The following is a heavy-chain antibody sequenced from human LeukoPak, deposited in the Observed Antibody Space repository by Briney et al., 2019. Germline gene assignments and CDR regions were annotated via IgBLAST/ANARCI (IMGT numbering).Heavy chain of an antibody. J-gene: IGHJ3*02. D-gene: IGHD5-18*01. CDR2: ISYDGSNK. CDR1: GFTFSSYA. CDR3: ARDRTSYGSTVYDAFDI. V-gene: IGHV3-30-3*01. Sequence: SCAASGFTFSSYAMHWVRQAPGKGLEWVAVISYDGSNKYYADSVKGRFTISRDNSKNTLYLQMNSLRAEDTAVYYCARDRTSYGSTVYDAFDIWGQGTMVTVSS.